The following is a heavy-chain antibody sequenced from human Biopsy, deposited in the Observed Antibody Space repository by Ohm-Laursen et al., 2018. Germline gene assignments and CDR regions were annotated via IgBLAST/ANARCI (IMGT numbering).Heavy chain of an antibody. V-gene: IGHV3-23*01. D-gene: IGHD3-10*01. Sequence: GSLRLSCTASGFTFHTYAMNWVRQAPGKGLEWVAHIDVSDYNTYYADSVRGRFSISRDNSENTLYLHMNSLRAEDTAVYFCAKFEGDPTPSYYFDYWGQGTLVTVSS. CDR3: AKFEGDPTPSYYFDY. J-gene: IGHJ4*02. CDR2: IDVSDYNT. CDR1: GFTFHTYA.